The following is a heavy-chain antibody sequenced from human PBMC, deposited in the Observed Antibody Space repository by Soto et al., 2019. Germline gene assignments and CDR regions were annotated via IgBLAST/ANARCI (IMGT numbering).Heavy chain of an antibody. CDR1: GFTFTDYD. J-gene: IGHJ4*02. CDR2: ITTGGDT. D-gene: IGHD2-21*01. Sequence: EVQLVESGGGLVQPGGSLRLSCAASGFTFTDYDMDWVRQATGKGLEWVSVITTGGDTYYPGSVKGRFPVSRENAKNSLYLQMNSLRAEDTAVYYCARGRDSALYYFDYWGQGTLVTVSS. V-gene: IGHV3-13*01. CDR3: ARGRDSALYYFDY.